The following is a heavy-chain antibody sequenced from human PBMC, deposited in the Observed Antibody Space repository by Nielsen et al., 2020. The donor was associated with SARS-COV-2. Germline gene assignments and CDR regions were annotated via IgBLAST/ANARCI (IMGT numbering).Heavy chain of an antibody. CDR1: GDGLSSYW. CDR2: IDPSDYYI. CDR3: ARHSNYYGSGTMSAWFDP. Sequence: GESLKISCQASGDGLSSYWISWVRQMPGKGPEWMGRIDPSDYYINSSPSFQGHVTISADKSISTAYLQWSSLKASDTAMYYCARHSNYYGSGTMSAWFDPCSQGTLVTVSS. D-gene: IGHD3-10*01. V-gene: IGHV5-10-1*01. J-gene: IGHJ5*02.